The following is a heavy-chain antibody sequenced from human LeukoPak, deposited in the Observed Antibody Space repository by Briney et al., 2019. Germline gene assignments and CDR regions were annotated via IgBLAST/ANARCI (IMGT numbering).Heavy chain of an antibody. CDR3: VTSVVGATNAFDV. V-gene: IGHV3-53*01. D-gene: IGHD1-26*01. CDR1: AFTVSNNY. Sequence: PGGSLRLSCAPSAFTVSNNYMNWVRQAPGKGLEWVSVIYSGGTTYYADSVKGRFTIARDISKNILYLQMNSLRAEDPAVYYCVTSVVGATNAFDVWGRGTMVTVSS. J-gene: IGHJ3*01. CDR2: IYSGGTT.